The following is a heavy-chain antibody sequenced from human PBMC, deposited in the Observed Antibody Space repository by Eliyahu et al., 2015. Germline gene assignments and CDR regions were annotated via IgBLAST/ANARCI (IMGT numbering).Heavy chain of an antibody. J-gene: IGHJ6*03. V-gene: IGHV3-49*02. CDR2: IRSKAYGGTT. CDR3: TRDHRANIVVVPAGTPGYYYYMDV. Sequence: GFIRSKAYGGTTEYAASVKGRFTISRDDSKSIAYLQMNSLKTEDTAVYYCTRDHRANIVVVPAGTPGYYYYMDVWGKGTTVTVSS. D-gene: IGHD2-2*01.